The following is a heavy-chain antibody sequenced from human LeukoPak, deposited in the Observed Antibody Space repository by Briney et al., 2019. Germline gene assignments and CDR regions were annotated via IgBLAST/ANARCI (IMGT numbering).Heavy chain of an antibody. CDR3: ARSRGTTLVTRFDY. CDR1: GGSISNYY. Sequence: PSETLSLTCTVSGGSISNYYWSWIRQPAGKGLEWIGRINTSWITDYNPSLKSRVTMSVDTAKNQFSLNLSSLTAADTAVYYCARSRGTTLVTRFDYWGQGTLVTVSS. D-gene: IGHD5-18*01. V-gene: IGHV4-4*07. J-gene: IGHJ4*02. CDR2: INTSWIT.